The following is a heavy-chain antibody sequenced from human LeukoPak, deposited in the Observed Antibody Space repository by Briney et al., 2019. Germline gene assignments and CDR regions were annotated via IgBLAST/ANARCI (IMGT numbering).Heavy chain of an antibody. CDR2: IKQDGNER. J-gene: IGHJ4*02. V-gene: IGHV3-7*01. CDR3: ARDKIVGPTTLDY. Sequence: GGSLRLSCAASGFIFSDYWMSWVRQSPEKGLEWLANIKQDGNERYYVDSLKGRFTISRDNAKNSLYLQMDSLGADDTAVYYCARDKIVGPTTLDYWGRGTLVTVSS. CDR1: GFIFSDYW. D-gene: IGHD1-26*01.